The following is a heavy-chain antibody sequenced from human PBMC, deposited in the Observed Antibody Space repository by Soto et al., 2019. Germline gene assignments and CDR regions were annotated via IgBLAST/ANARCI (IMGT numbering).Heavy chain of an antibody. CDR1: GGSISSSSYY. CDR2: IYYSGST. CDR3: ARDPWYSSSGYYYGMDV. V-gene: IGHV4-39*07. D-gene: IGHD6-13*01. Sequence: SETLSLTCTVSGGSISSSSYYWGWIRQPPGKGLEWIGSIYYSGSTYYNPSLKSRVTISVDTSKNQFSLKLSSVTAADTAVYYCARDPWYSSSGYYYGMDVWGQGTTVTVSS. J-gene: IGHJ6*02.